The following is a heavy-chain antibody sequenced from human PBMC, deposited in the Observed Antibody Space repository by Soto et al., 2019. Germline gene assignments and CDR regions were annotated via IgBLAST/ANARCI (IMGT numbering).Heavy chain of an antibody. D-gene: IGHD2-8*01. Sequence: PGGSLRLSCATSGFTFSTYTMTWVRQAPGKGLEWVSSISPSSSYINYADSVRGRFTISRDNSKNSVYLQMNSLRAEDTAVYYCARDRHSTNDFSMWPYWGQGTLVTVSS. CDR3: ARDRHSTNDFSMWPY. V-gene: IGHV3-21*01. CDR2: ISPSSSYI. CDR1: GFTFSTYT. J-gene: IGHJ4*02.